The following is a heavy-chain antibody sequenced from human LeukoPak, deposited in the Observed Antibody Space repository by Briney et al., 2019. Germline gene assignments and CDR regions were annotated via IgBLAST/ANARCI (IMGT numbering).Heavy chain of an antibody. CDR1: GYTFTSYG. CDR3: AREMATSLMTYQIIDY. CDR2: ISAYNGNT. D-gene: IGHD5-24*01. Sequence: GASVKVSCKASGYTFTSYGISWVRQAPGQGLEWMGWISAYNGNTNYAQKLQGRVTMTTDTSTSTAYMELRSLRSDDTAVYYCAREMATSLMTYQIIDYWGQGTLVTVSS. V-gene: IGHV1-18*01. J-gene: IGHJ4*02.